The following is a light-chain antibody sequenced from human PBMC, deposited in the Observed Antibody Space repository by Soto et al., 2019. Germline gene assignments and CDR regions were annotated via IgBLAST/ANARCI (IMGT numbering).Light chain of an antibody. J-gene: IGKJ1*01. V-gene: IGKV1-5*03. CDR3: QQYNSYLTWT. CDR1: QSISSW. CDR2: KAS. Sequence: DIQMTQSPSTLSASVGDRVTITCRASQSISSWLAWYQQKPGKAPKLLIYKASSLESGVPSRFSGSGSGTEFTLTISSLQPDDFATSYCQQYNSYLTWTFGQGTKVEIK.